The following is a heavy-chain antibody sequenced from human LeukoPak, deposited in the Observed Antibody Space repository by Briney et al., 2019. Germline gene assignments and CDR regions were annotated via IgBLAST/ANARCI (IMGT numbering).Heavy chain of an antibody. CDR1: GFTFSSYA. Sequence: GRSLRLSCAASGFTFSSYAMLWVRQAPGKGLEWVAVISYDGSNKYYADSVKGRFTISRDNSKNTLYLQMNSLRAEDTAVYYCARGRGYFDYWGQGTLSPSPQ. V-gene: IGHV3-30-3*01. J-gene: IGHJ4*02. CDR3: ARGRGYFDY. D-gene: IGHD3-22*01. CDR2: ISYDGSNK.